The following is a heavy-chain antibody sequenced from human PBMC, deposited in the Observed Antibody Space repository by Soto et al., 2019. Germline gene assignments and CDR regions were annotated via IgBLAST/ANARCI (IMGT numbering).Heavy chain of an antibody. D-gene: IGHD1-26*01. CDR1: GFTFDDYA. V-gene: IGHV3-9*01. CDR3: AKEDSGSYY. J-gene: IGHJ4*02. CDR2: ISWNSGSI. Sequence: EVQLVESGGGLVQPGRSLRLSCAASGFTFDDYAMHWVRQAPGKGLEWVAGISWNSGSIGYADSVKGRFTISRDNAKNSLYLQMSSRRAEDTALYYCAKEDSGSYYWGQGTLVTVSS.